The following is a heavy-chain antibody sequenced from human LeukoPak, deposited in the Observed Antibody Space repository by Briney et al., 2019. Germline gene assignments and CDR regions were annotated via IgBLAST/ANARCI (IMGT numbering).Heavy chain of an antibody. CDR1: GGTFSSYA. CDR2: IIPIFGTA. CDR3: ARGPYLNYYDSSGYYDY. D-gene: IGHD3-22*01. V-gene: IGHV1-69*05. J-gene: IGHJ4*02. Sequence: ASVKVSCKASGGTFSSYAISWVRQAPGQGLEWMGGIIPIFGTANYAQKFQGRVTITTDESTSTAYMELSGLRSEDTAVYYCARGPYLNYYDSSGYYDYWGQGTLVTVSS.